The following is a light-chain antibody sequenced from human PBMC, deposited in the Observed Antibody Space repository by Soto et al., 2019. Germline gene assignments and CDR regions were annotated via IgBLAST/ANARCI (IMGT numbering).Light chain of an antibody. J-gene: IGLJ1*01. CDR1: SSDIGSYNY. V-gene: IGLV2-14*01. CDR3: TSYRGSDTSYV. CDR2: EVR. Sequence: QSALTQPASVSGSPGQSITISCTGTSSDIGSYNYVAWYQQFPGKTPKLIIYEVRNRPSRVSFRFSGSKSGNTASLPISGLQAEDEADYYSTSYRGSDTSYVFGTGTKVTVL.